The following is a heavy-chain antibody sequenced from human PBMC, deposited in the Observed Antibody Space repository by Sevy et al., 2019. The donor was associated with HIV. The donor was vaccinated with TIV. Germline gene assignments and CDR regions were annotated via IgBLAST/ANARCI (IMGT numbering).Heavy chain of an antibody. CDR1: GFTFSTST. Sequence: GESLKISCAASGFTFSTSTMNWVRQAPGKGLEWVSFMTSSGSYILHPDSVKGRFTISRDNAKNSVFLQMNGLRVEDTAVYYCVRGGWNSWGQGTLVTVSS. V-gene: IGHV3-21*01. D-gene: IGHD1-26*01. CDR3: VRGGWNS. J-gene: IGHJ4*02. CDR2: MTSSGSYI.